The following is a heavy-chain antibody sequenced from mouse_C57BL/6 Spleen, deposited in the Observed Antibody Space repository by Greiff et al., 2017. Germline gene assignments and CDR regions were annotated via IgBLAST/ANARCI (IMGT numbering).Heavy chain of an antibody. J-gene: IGHJ4*01. CDR1: GFSLTSYG. D-gene: IGHD1-1*02. V-gene: IGHV2-6-1*01. Sequence: QVQLKESGPGLVAPSQSLSITCTASGFSLTSYGVHWVRQPPGQGLEWLVVIWRDGSSTNNSALNSSLSISKDNSKSQVFLKMNSLKTQNTAMYYGARHDYGGRRAMDYWGQGTSVTVSS. CDR3: ARHDYGGRRAMDY. CDR2: IWRDGSS.